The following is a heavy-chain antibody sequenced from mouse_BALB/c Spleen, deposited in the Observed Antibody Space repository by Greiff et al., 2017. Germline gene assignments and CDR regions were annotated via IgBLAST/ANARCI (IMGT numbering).Heavy chain of an antibody. J-gene: IGHJ3*01. Sequence: QVQLQQSGPDLVAPSQSLSITCTVSGFSLTSYGVHWVRQPPGKGLEWLVVIWSDGSTTYNSALKSRLSISKDNSKSQVFLKMNSLQTDDTAMYYCARHEGYYGNYVAWFAYWGQGTLVTVSA. CDR3: ARHEGYYGNYVAWFAY. CDR2: IWSDGST. CDR1: GFSLTSYG. D-gene: IGHD2-1*01. V-gene: IGHV2-6-2*01.